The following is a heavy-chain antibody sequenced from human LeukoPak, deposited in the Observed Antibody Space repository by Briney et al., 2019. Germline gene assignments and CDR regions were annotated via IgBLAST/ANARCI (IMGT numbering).Heavy chain of an antibody. CDR1: GFTVSSNY. CDR3: AKECEAGAFDI. CDR2: IYSGGST. D-gene: IGHD6-19*01. V-gene: IGHV3-66*01. J-gene: IGHJ3*02. Sequence: GGSLRLSCAASGFTVSSNYMSWVRQAPGKGLEWVSVIYSGGSTYYADSVKGRFTISRDNSKNTLYLQMNSLRAEDTAVYYCAKECEAGAFDIWGQGTMVTVSS.